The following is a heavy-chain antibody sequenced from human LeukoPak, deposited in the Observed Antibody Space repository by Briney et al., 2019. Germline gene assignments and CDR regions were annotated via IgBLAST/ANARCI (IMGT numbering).Heavy chain of an antibody. CDR1: GYTFTGYY. Sequence: GASVKVSCKASGYTFTGYYMHWVRQAPGRGLEWMGWINPNSGGTNYAQKFQGRVTMTRDTSISTAYMELSRLRSDDTAVYYCARDHGRPYYYYMDVWGKGTTVTVSS. J-gene: IGHJ6*03. V-gene: IGHV1-2*02. CDR3: ARDHGRPYYYYMDV. CDR2: INPNSGGT.